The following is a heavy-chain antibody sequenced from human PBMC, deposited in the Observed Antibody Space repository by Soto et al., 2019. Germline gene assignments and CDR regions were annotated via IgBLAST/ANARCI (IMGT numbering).Heavy chain of an antibody. J-gene: IGHJ6*02. CDR3: ARHTAGSLAHFGMDV. Sequence: QVQLQESGPGLVKPSETLSLPCTVSGGSISSSYYYWGWIRQPPGKGLEWIGSIYYSGSTYYNPSLKSRVTMSVDTSKNQFSLNLNSVTAADTAVYYCARHTAGSLAHFGMDVWGQGPTVTVSS. CDR1: GGSISSSYYY. CDR2: IYYSGST. V-gene: IGHV4-39*01. D-gene: IGHD3-10*01.